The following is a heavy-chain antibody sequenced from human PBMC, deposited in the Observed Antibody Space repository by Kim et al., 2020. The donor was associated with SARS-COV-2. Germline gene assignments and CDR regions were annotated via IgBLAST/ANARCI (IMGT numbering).Heavy chain of an antibody. D-gene: IGHD4-4*01. CDR3: ATGLALTTVTNGWFDP. V-gene: IGHV1-24*01. J-gene: IGHJ5*02. CDR1: GYTLTEFS. Sequence: ASVKVSCKVSGYTLTEFSMHWVRQAPGKGLEWMGGFDPEDGETIYAQKFQGRVTMTEDTSTDTAYMELSSLRSEDTAVYYCATGLALTTVTNGWFDPWGQGTLVTVSS. CDR2: FDPEDGET.